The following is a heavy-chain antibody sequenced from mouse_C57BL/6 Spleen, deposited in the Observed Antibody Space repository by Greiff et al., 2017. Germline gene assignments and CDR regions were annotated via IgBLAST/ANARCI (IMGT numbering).Heavy chain of an antibody. CDR1: GFNIKDDY. D-gene: IGHD2-2*01. J-gene: IGHJ2*01. CDR2: IDPENGDT. Sequence: VQLKQSGAELVRPGASVKLSCTASGFNIKDDYMHWVKQRPEQGLEWIGWIDPENGDTEYASKFQGKATITADTSSNTAYLQLSSLTSEDTAVYYCTTPFYYGYDGDYWGQGTTLTVSS. CDR3: TTPFYYGYDGDY. V-gene: IGHV14-4*01.